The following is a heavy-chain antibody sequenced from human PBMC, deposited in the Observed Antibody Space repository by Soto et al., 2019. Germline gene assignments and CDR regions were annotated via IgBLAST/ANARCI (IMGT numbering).Heavy chain of an antibody. D-gene: IGHD6-6*01. CDR2: ISTNNGDA. CDR1: GYTFSTSD. J-gene: IGHJ6*02. V-gene: IGHV1-18*01. CDR3: ARYGPRPSYSSRMDV. Sequence: QAQLEQSGAEVKKPGASVKVSCKSSGYTFSTSDISWVRQAPGQGLEWMGWISTNNGDANYAQRLQRLVAMTTDTTTTTISMELRGLRSHDTAVYSCARYGPRPSYSSRMDVWGQGTTVTVSS.